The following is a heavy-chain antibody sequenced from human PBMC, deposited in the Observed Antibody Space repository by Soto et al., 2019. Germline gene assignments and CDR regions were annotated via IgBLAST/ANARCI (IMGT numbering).Heavy chain of an antibody. D-gene: IGHD7-27*01. Sequence: QVQLVQSGAEVKKPGASVKVSCKTSGYTFTSYDINWVRQASGQGLEWMGWMNPDTGDTRYAQKFQGRVTMTTNTTINTAYMELSSLRSEDTAVYYCAREWELGLCFELWGQGTLVTVSS. J-gene: IGHJ4*02. CDR2: MNPDTGDT. CDR1: GYTFTSYD. CDR3: AREWELGLCFEL. V-gene: IGHV1-8*01.